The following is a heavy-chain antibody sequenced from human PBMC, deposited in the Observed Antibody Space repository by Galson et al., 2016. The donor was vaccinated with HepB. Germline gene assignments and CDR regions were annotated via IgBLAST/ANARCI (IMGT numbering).Heavy chain of an antibody. J-gene: IGHJ3*01. CDR1: GYSFSSYW. CDR2: IFPGDSEI. Sequence: SGAEVKKPGESLEISCKGSGYSFSSYWIAWVRQMPGKGLECMGIIFPGDSEIRYSPSFQGQVTISVAKSTGTAYLEWSRLKASDTAIYYCARHRDSVLYQDACDLWGQGTPVTVSS. D-gene: IGHD2-2*01. V-gene: IGHV5-51*01. CDR3: ARHRDSVLYQDACDL.